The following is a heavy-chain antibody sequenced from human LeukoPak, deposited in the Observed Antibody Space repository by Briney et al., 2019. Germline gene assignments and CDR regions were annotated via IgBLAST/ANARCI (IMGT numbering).Heavy chain of an antibody. CDR2: INSGSTYI. J-gene: IGHJ4*02. CDR3: AKDFILAAGTAL. CDR1: GFTFSIYS. V-gene: IGHV3-21*04. Sequence: GGSLRLSCAASGFTFSIYSMNWVRQAPGKGLEYVSSINSGSTYIYYADSVKGRFTISRDNSKNTLYLRMNSLRAEDTAVYYCAKDFILAAGTALWGQGTLVTVSS. D-gene: IGHD6-13*01.